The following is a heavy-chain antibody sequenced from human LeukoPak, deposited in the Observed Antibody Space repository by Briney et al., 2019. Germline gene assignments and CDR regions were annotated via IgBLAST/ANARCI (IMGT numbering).Heavy chain of an antibody. CDR2: VSSGGDIT. D-gene: IGHD2-2*01. CDR3: AKQEGSTSLNHMDV. J-gene: IGHJ6*03. CDR1: GFTFSDYY. Sequence: PGGSLRLSCAASGFTFSDYYISWIRQAPGKGLEWLSIVSSGGDITTYADSVKGRFTISRDNTRNLLFLQMNSLRAEDTAVYYCAKQEGSTSLNHMDVWGKGTTVTVSS. V-gene: IGHV3-11*01.